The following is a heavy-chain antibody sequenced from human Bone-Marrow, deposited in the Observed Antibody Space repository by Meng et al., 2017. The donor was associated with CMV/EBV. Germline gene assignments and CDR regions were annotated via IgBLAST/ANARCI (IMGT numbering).Heavy chain of an antibody. Sequence: SETLSLTCTVSGYSISSGYYWGWIRQPPGKGLEWIGSIYHSGSTYYNPSLKSRVTISVDTSKNQFSLKLSSVTAADTAVYYCARLGAPRGWCFDYWGQGTLVTLYS. CDR2: IYHSGST. V-gene: IGHV4-38-2*02. D-gene: IGHD2-8*02. CDR3: ARLGAPRGWCFDY. CDR1: GYSISSGYY. J-gene: IGHJ4*02.